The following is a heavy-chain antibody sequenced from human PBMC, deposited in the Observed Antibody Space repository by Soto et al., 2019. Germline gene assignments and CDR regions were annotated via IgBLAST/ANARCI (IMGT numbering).Heavy chain of an antibody. CDR3: ARDRSPYYYESSGYYNPSDY. Sequence: ASVKVSCKACGGTFNTYAISWVRQAPGQGLEWMGGIIPIFGTANYAQKFQGRVTITADESTSTAYMELSSLRSEDTAVYYCARDRSPYYYESSGYYNPSDYWGQGTLVTVS. CDR1: GGTFNTYA. D-gene: IGHD3-22*01. J-gene: IGHJ4*02. CDR2: IIPIFGTA. V-gene: IGHV1-69*13.